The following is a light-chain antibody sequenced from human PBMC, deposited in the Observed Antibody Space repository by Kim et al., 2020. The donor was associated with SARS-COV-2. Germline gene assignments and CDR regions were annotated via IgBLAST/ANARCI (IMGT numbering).Light chain of an antibody. Sequence: PGERAILAFRSSQSVSSSYLAWYQHKPGQSPRLLIHGASSRATGVPDRFRGGGSGTDFTLTITRLEPEDFAVYYCQQYGRSPTTFGQGTRLEIK. CDR3: QQYGRSPTT. V-gene: IGKV3-20*01. CDR1: QSVSSSY. J-gene: IGKJ5*01. CDR2: GAS.